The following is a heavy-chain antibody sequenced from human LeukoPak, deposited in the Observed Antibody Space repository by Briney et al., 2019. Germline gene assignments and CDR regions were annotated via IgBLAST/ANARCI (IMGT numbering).Heavy chain of an antibody. CDR1: GFTFSSFD. J-gene: IGHJ4*02. D-gene: IGHD2-2*01. V-gene: IGHV3-7*04. Sequence: GGSLRLSCAASGFTFSSFDMNWVRQAPGKGLEWVANIKQDGSEKYYVDSVKGRFTISRDNAKNSLYLQMNSLRAEDTAVYYCARDTRWGGEDFDYWGQGTLVTVSS. CDR3: ARDTRWGGEDFDY. CDR2: IKQDGSEK.